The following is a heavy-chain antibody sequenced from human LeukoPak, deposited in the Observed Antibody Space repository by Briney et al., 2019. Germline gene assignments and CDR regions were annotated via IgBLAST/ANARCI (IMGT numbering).Heavy chain of an antibody. J-gene: IGHJ6*03. D-gene: IGHD6-6*01. CDR1: GFTFDDYG. V-gene: IGHV3-20*04. CDR3: ARVSIAARPPIYYYYYMDV. Sequence: GGSLRLSCAASGFTFDDYGMSWVRQAPGKGLEWVSGINWNGGSTGYADSVKGRFTISRDNAKNSLYLQMNSLRAEDTALYYCARVSIAARPPIYYYYYMDVWGKGTTVTVSS. CDR2: INWNGGST.